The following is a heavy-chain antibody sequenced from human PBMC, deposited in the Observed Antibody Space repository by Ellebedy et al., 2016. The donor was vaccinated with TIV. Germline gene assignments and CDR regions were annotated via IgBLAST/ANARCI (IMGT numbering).Heavy chain of an antibody. D-gene: IGHD2-15*01. CDR1: GFTFSSYW. V-gene: IGHV3-49*04. CDR2: IRRTAYGGTT. CDR3: TRGSVVDFDY. Sequence: GESLKISCAASGFTFSSYWMHWVRQAPGKGLEWVGFIRRTAYGGTTDYAASVKGRFTISRDDSKIIPYLQMNSQKTEDTAVYYCTRGSVVDFDYWGQGALVTVSS. J-gene: IGHJ4*02.